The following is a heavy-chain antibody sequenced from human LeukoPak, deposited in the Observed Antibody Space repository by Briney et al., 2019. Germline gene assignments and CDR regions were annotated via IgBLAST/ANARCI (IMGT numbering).Heavy chain of an antibody. V-gene: IGHV4-61*02. D-gene: IGHD3-3*01. CDR2: IYTSGST. CDR1: RGSISSGSYY. J-gene: IGHJ4*02. Sequence: ASETLSLTCTVSRGSISSGSYYWSWIRQPAGKGLEWIERIYTSGSTNYNPSLKSRVTISVDTSKNQFSLKLSSVTAADTAVYYCARDNRGDCSGYYYYWGQGTLVTVSS. CDR3: ARDNRGDCSGYYYY.